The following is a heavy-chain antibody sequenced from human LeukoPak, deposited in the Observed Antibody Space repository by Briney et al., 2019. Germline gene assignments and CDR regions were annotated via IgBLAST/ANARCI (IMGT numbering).Heavy chain of an antibody. D-gene: IGHD2-15*01. Sequence: GGSLRLSCAASGFTFSTYWMHWVRQAPGKGLVWVSRIKSDGSNTLYGDSVKGRFTISRDNAKNTLYLQMNSLRPEDTAVYYCARGLVVAARGYYYYYYGMDVWGQGTTVTVSS. J-gene: IGHJ6*02. V-gene: IGHV3-74*01. CDR2: IKSDGSNT. CDR1: GFTFSTYW. CDR3: ARGLVVAARGYYYYYYGMDV.